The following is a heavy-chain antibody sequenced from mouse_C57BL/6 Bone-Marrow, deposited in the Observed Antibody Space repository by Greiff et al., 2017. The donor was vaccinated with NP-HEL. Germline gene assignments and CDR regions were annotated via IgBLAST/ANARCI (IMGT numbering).Heavy chain of an antibody. Sequence: ESGPGLVKPSQSLSLTCSVTGYSITSGYYWNWIRQFPGNKLEWMGYISYDGSNNYNPYLKNRISITRDTSKNQFFLKLNSVTTEDTATYYCARDLAFYYYGSSSFAYWGQGTLVTVSA. CDR2: ISYDGSN. CDR3: ARDLAFYYYGSSSFAY. D-gene: IGHD1-1*01. CDR1: GYSITSGYY. J-gene: IGHJ3*01. V-gene: IGHV3-6*01.